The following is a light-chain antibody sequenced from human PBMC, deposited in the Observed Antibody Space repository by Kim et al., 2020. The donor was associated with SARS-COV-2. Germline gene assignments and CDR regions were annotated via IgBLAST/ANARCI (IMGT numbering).Light chain of an antibody. J-gene: IGKJ2*02. CDR1: QSISNN. CDR2: GAS. Sequence: EIMMTQSPATLSVSPGERATLSCRASQSISNNVAWYQQKLGQAPRLLIYGASIRATAIPARFSGSGSGTEFTLTINSLQSEDFAIYYCHQYNNWPRWTFGQGTKLEI. CDR3: HQYNNWPRWT. V-gene: IGKV3-15*01.